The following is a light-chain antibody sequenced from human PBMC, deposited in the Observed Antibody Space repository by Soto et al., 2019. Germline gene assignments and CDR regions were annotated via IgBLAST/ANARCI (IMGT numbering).Light chain of an antibody. CDR2: DVS. CDR3: CSYTTSSTYV. Sequence: QSVLTQPASVSGSPGQSIAISCTGTSSDVGGYNYVSWYQQHPGKAPKPMIYDVSNRPSGVSNRFSGSKSGNTASLTISGLQAEDEADYYCCSYTTSSTYVFGTGTKV. J-gene: IGLJ1*01. V-gene: IGLV2-14*03. CDR1: SSDVGGYNY.